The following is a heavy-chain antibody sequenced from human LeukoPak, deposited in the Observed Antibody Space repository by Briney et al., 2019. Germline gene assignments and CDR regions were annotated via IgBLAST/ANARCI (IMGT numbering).Heavy chain of an antibody. CDR3: ARAVVRLSPDY. CDR1: GDTFTSYT. J-gene: IGHJ4*02. D-gene: IGHD5-12*01. CDR2: IIPILGLA. Sequence: VASVKVSCKASGDTFTSYTISWVRQAPGQGLVWLGRIIPILGLANYAQNLQGRVTITADKSTSTAYMELRSLRSDDTAVYYCARAVVRLSPDYWGQGTLVTVSS. V-gene: IGHV1-69*02.